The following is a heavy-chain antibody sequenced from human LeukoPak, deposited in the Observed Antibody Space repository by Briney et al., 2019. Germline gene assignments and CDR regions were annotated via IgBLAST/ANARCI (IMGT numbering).Heavy chain of an antibody. J-gene: IGHJ2*01. CDR3: ARSDYDTSKFDL. V-gene: IGHV4-59*01. CDR1: GFTFDDYA. CDR2: IYYSGST. Sequence: PGGSLRLSCAASGFTFDDYAMHWVRQPPGKGLEWIGYIYYSGSTNYNPSLKSRVTISVDTSKNQFSLKLSSVTAADTAVYYCARSDYDTSKFDLWGRGTLVTVSS. D-gene: IGHD3-22*01.